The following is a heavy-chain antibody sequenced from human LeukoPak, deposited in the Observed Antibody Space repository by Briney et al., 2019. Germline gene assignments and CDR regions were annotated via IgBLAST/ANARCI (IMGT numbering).Heavy chain of an antibody. CDR1: GFTFSGFW. J-gene: IGHJ4*02. CDR3: AREGRELAYCSGSTCYSSGPIDS. CDR2: IKRDGSEK. Sequence: PGGSLRLSCAASGFTFSGFWMTWVRQAPGKGLEWVATIKRDGSEKYYVDSVEGRFSISRDNAKNSLYLQMNSLRAEETAVYYCAREGRELAYCSGSTCYSSGPIDSWGQGTLVTVSS. D-gene: IGHD2-2*02. V-gene: IGHV3-7*01.